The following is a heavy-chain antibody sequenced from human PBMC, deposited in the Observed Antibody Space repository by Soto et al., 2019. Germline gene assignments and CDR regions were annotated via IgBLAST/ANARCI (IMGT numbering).Heavy chain of an antibody. CDR2: INHSGST. Sequence: SETLSLTCAVYGGSFSGYYWSWIRQPPGKGLEWIGEINHSGSTNYNPSLKSRVTISVDTSKNQFSLKLSSVTAADTAVYYCARGEVWCSSTSCYPRFDYWGQGTLVTVSS. CDR1: GGSFSGYY. CDR3: ARGEVWCSSTSCYPRFDY. J-gene: IGHJ4*02. V-gene: IGHV4-34*01. D-gene: IGHD2-2*01.